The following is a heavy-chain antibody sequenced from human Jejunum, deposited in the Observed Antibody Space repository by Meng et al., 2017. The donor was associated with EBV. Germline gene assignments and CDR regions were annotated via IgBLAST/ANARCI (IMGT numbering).Heavy chain of an antibody. CDR1: TDFISSYDW. CDR3: ASASSERLLDY. J-gene: IGHJ4*02. D-gene: IGHD1-14*01. CDR2: INQVGST. V-gene: IGHV4-4*02. Sequence: VQLEAPGPGVLKPSGTLSLTCAVPTDFISSYDWWSWVRQPPGKGLEWLGEINQVGSTYYNPSLKSRVTISIDTSKRQFSLRLNSMTAADTAVYYCASASSERLLDYWGQGTLVTVSS.